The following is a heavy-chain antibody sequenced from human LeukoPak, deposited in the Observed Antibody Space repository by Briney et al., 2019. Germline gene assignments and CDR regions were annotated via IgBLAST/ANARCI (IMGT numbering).Heavy chain of an antibody. CDR3: ARHVSGSYGSYYFDY. D-gene: IGHD1-26*01. V-gene: IGHV4-39*01. Sequence: SETLSLTCTVSGGSISSSSYYWGWIRQPPGKGLEWIGSIYYSGSTYYNPSLKRRATISVDTSKNQCSLKLSSVTAADSAVYYCARHVSGSYGSYYFDYWGQGTLVTVSS. CDR1: GGSISSSSYY. J-gene: IGHJ4*02. CDR2: IYYSGST.